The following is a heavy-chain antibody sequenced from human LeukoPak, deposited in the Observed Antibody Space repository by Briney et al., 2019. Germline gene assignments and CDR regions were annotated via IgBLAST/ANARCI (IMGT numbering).Heavy chain of an antibody. CDR1: GVSISSYY. CDR2: IYYSGST. V-gene: IGHV4-59*01. CDR3: ARATTEGFLERFNKYYFDY. J-gene: IGHJ4*02. D-gene: IGHD3-3*01. Sequence: SETLSLTCTVSGVSISSYYWSWLRQPPGKGLEWIGYIYYSGSTNYNPSLKSRVTISVDTSKNQFSLKLSSVTAADTAVYYCARATTEGFLERFNKYYFDYWGQGTLVTVSS.